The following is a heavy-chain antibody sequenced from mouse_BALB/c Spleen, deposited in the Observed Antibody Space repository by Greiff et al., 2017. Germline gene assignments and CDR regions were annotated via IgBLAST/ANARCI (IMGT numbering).Heavy chain of an antibody. J-gene: IGHJ2*01. CDR1: GYTFTSYW. CDR2: IYPGNSDT. Sequence: VHVKQSGTVLARPGASVKMSCKASGYTFTSYWMHWVKQRPGQGLEWIGAIYPGNSDTSYNQKFKGKAKLTAVTSTSTAYMELSSLTNEDSAVYYCTRGTARAPFDYWGQGTTLTVSS. CDR3: TRGTARAPFDY. D-gene: IGHD3-2*01. V-gene: IGHV1-5*01.